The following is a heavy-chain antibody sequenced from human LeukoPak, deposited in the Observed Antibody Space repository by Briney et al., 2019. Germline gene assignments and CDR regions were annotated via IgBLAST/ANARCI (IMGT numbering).Heavy chain of an antibody. J-gene: IGHJ4*02. CDR3: TTEYDILTAYYFPY. Sequence: KPGGSLRLSCAASGFTFSDAWMSWVRQAPGKGLEWVGRIKSKTDGGTTDYAAPVKGRFTISRDDSKNTLFLQMNSLKTEDRGLYYCTTEYDILTAYYFPYWGQGTLVTVSS. CDR1: GFTFSDAW. D-gene: IGHD3-9*01. V-gene: IGHV3-15*01. CDR2: IKSKTDGGTT.